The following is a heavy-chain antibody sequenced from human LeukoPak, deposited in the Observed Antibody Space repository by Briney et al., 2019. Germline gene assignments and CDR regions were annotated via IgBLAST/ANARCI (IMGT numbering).Heavy chain of an antibody. J-gene: IGHJ3*02. CDR3: ARGRRDDAFDI. CDR1: GFTFSSYS. V-gene: IGHV3-21*01. D-gene: IGHD3-10*01. Sequence: EGSLTLSCAASGFTFSSYSMNWVRQAPGKGLEWVSSISSSSSYIYYADSVKGRFTISRDNAKNSLYLQMNSLRAEDTAVYYCARGRRDDAFDIWGQGTMVTVSS. CDR2: ISSSSSYI.